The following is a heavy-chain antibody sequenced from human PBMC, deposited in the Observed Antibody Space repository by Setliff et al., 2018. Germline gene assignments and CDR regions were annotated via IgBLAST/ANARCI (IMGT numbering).Heavy chain of an antibody. CDR3: ARPLSLCGGECNSHWFDP. V-gene: IGHV1-18*01. CDR2: ISPYNGNR. D-gene: IGHD2-21*01. CDR1: GGTFSSYA. Sequence: GASVKVSCKASGGTFSSYAISWMRQAPGQGLEWMGWISPYNGNRNYAQKFQGRVTMTTDSSTSTAYLEPKSLGSDDTAVYYCARPLSLCGGECNSHWFDPWGQGTLVTVSS. J-gene: IGHJ5*02.